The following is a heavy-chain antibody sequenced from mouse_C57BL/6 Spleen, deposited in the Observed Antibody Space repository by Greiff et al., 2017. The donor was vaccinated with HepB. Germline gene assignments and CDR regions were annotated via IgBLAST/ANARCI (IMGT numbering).Heavy chain of an antibody. CDR3: ARGITTGGYFDY. J-gene: IGHJ2*01. CDR2: ISYSGST. D-gene: IGHD2-4*01. CDR1: GYSITSGYD. Sequence: EVKLVESGPGMVKPSQSLSLTCTVTGYSITSGYDWHWIRHFPGNKLEWMGYISYSGSTNYNPSLKSRISITHDTSKNHFFLKLNSVTTEDTATYYCARGITTGGYFDYWGQGTTLTVSS. V-gene: IGHV3-1*01.